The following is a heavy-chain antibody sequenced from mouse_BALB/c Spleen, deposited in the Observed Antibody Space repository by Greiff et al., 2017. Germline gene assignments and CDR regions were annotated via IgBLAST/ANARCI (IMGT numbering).Heavy chain of an antibody. CDR1: GFTFSSYT. J-gene: IGHJ1*01. CDR3: AIHKCYRTYWYIDD. V-gene: IGHV5-12-2*01. CDR2: IRNGGGST. Sequence: EVQLVESGGGLVQPGGSLKLSCAASGFTFSSYTMSWVRQTPEKRLEWVAYIRNGGGSTYYPDTVKGRFTISRDTAKNTLYLQLSSLKSEDPAMYDCAIHKCYRTYWYIDDWGAGTTVTVSA. D-gene: IGHD2-14*01.